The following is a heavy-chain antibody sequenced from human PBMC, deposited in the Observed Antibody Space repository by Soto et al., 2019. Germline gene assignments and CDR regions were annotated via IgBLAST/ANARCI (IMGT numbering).Heavy chain of an antibody. J-gene: IGHJ4*02. CDR2: IRNKANSYAT. CDR1: GFTFSGSS. CDR3: TSHAPEDMIRK. V-gene: IGHV3-73*02. D-gene: IGHD2-15*01. Sequence: EVQLVESGGGLVQPGGSLKLSCVASGFTFSGSSMHWVRQASGKGLEWVGRIRNKANSYATAYAASVKGRFTISRDDSNNTEYLQMNSLKTEDTAVYYCTSHAPEDMIRKWGQETLVTVSS.